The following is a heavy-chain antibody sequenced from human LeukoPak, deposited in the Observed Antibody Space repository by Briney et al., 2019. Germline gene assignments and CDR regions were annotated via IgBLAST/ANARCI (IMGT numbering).Heavy chain of an antibody. V-gene: IGHV4-34*01. CDR3: ASLTVTTSGGY. D-gene: IGHD4-17*01. J-gene: IGHJ4*02. CDR1: GGSFSGYY. CDR2: VNHSGST. Sequence: SETLSLTCAVYGGSFSGYYWSWIRQPPGKGLEWIGEVNHSGSTSYNPSLKSRVTISVDTSKNQFSLNLISVTAADTAVYYCASLTVTTSGGYWGQGTLVTVSS.